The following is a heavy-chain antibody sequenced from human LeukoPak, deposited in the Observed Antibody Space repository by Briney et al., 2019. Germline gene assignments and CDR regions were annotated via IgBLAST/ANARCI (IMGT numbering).Heavy chain of an antibody. CDR3: ARDQVAVAGAFDY. CDR2: IDTSSRYI. Sequence: GGSLRLSCAASGFTFSTYNMNWVRQAPGKGLEWVSSIDTSSRYIYYGDSVKGRFTISRDNAKNSLYLQMNSLRAEDTAVYYCARDQVAVAGAFDYWGQGTLVTVSS. CDR1: GFTFSTYN. J-gene: IGHJ4*02. D-gene: IGHD6-19*01. V-gene: IGHV3-21*01.